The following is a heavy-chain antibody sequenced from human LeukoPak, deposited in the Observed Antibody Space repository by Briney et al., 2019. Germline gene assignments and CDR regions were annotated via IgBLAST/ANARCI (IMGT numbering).Heavy chain of an antibody. CDR3: VRGSDCINGACHSYNWFDL. Sequence: GGSLRLSCAASGFNFRNFEMNWVRQAPGKGLEWLTYITSDNSMTYADSVKGRFSISRDVATGSLFLQMNSLRADDTAVYYCVRGSDCINGACHSYNWFDLWGQGALVTVSS. CDR1: GFNFRNFE. D-gene: IGHD2-8*01. CDR2: ITSDNSM. V-gene: IGHV3-48*03. J-gene: IGHJ5*02.